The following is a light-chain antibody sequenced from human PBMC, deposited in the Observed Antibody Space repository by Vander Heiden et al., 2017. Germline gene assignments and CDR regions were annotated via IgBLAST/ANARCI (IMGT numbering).Light chain of an antibody. CDR2: GAS. CDR1: QSVSSS. CDR3: QQYNIVGLT. J-gene: IGKJ4*01. Sequence: EIVVTPSPAPLSVSPGERATLSCRASQSVSSSLAWYQQKPGQVPRLLIYGASTRATGIPARFSGSGSGTEFTLTISSLQSEDFAVYYCQQYNIVGLTFGGGTKVEIK. V-gene: IGKV3-15*01.